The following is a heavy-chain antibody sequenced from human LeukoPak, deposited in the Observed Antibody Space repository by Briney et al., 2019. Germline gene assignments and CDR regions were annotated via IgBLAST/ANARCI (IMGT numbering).Heavy chain of an antibody. Sequence: PGGSLRLSCAASGFTFSSYSMNWVRQAPGKGLEWVSSISSSSSYIYYADSVKGRFTISRDNAKNSLYLQMNSLRAEDTAVCYCARIRDYYDSSGAFDYWGQGTPVTVSS. V-gene: IGHV3-21*01. CDR2: ISSSSSYI. D-gene: IGHD3-22*01. CDR3: ARIRDYYDSSGAFDY. J-gene: IGHJ4*02. CDR1: GFTFSSYS.